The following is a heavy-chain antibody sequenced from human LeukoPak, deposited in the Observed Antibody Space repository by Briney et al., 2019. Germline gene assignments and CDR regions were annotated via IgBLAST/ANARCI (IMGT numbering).Heavy chain of an antibody. D-gene: IGHD3-3*01. J-gene: IGHJ4*02. CDR2: ISTYNGNT. V-gene: IGHV1-18*01. CDR1: GYTFTNYG. Sequence: ASVKVSCKASGYTFTNYGISWVRQAPGQGLEWMGWISTYNGNTNYAQKLQGRVTMTTDTSTSTAYMELRSLRSDDTAVYYCARDADFWGGYETPQSYWGQGTLVTVSS. CDR3: ARDADFWGGYETPQSY.